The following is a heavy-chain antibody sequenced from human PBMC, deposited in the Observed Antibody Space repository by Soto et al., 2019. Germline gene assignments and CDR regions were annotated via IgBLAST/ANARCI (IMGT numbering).Heavy chain of an antibody. CDR3: AKEYGRLDY. Sequence: GGSLRLSCAASGFTFSDYYMSWIRQAPGKGLEWVSYISSSSGYTNYADSVKGRFTISRDNAKNSLYLQMNSLRAEDTAVYYCAKEYGRLDYWGQGTLVTVSS. D-gene: IGHD4-17*01. CDR1: GFTFSDYY. J-gene: IGHJ4*02. CDR2: ISSSSGYT. V-gene: IGHV3-11*06.